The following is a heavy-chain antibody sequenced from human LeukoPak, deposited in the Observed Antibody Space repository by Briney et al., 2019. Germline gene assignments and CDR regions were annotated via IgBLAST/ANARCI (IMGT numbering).Heavy chain of an antibody. CDR1: GFTFSSYW. J-gene: IGHJ4*02. D-gene: IGHD3-10*01. Sequence: GGSLRLSCAASGFTFSSYWMSWVRQAPGKGLEWVANIKQDGSEKYYVDSVKGRFTISRDNAKNSLYLQMNSLRAEGTAVYYCAKARSADMVRRFDYWGQGTLVTVSS. CDR3: AKARSADMVRRFDY. V-gene: IGHV3-7*01. CDR2: IKQDGSEK.